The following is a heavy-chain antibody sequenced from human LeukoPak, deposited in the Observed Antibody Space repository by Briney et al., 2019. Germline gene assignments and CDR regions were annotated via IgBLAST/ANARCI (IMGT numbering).Heavy chain of an antibody. CDR1: GFTFSSYW. J-gene: IGHJ3*02. CDR2: IYSDGNST. Sequence: GGSLTLSCAASGFTFSSYWMHWVRQGPGKGLVWVSRIYSDGNSTTYADSVKGRFTFSRDISKNTLYLQMNSLRAEDTAVYYCAGGPGHGFDIWGQGTMVTVSS. V-gene: IGHV3-74*01. CDR3: AGGPGHGFDI.